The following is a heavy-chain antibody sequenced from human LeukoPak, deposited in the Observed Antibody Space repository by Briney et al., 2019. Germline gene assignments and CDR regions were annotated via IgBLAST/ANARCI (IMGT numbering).Heavy chain of an antibody. CDR2: INPNSGGT. J-gene: IGHJ6*03. D-gene: IGHD2-2*01. CDR3: ARGIVVVPAPSDYMDV. CDR1: GYTFTGYY. V-gene: IGHV1-2*02. Sequence: ASVKVSCKASGYTFTGYYMHRVRQAPGQGLEWMGWINPNSGGTNYAQKFQGRVTMTRDTSISTAYMELSRLRSDDTAVYYCARGIVVVPAPSDYMDVWGKGTTVTVSS.